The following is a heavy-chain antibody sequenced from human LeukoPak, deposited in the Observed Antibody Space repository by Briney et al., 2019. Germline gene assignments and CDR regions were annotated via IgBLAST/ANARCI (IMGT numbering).Heavy chain of an antibody. CDR3: AREGAIYFDY. CDR1: GFTFSSYA. Sequence: GGSLRLSCAASGFTFSSYAMHWVRQAPGKGPEWVAVISYDGSNKYYAGSVKGRFTISRDNSKNTLHLQMNSLRAEDTAVYYCAREGAIYFDYWGQGTLVTVSS. J-gene: IGHJ4*02. CDR2: ISYDGSNK. V-gene: IGHV3-30-3*01. D-gene: IGHD1-26*01.